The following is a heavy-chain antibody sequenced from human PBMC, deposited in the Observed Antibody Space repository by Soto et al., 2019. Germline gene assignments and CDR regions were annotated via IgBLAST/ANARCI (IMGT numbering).Heavy chain of an antibody. J-gene: IGHJ6*02. CDR2: IRSKANSYAT. D-gene: IGHD5-18*01. V-gene: IGHV3-73*02. CDR3: TRPDSYVWDYYYYYGMDV. CDR1: GFTFSGSA. Sequence: EVQLVESGGGLVQPGGSLKLSCAASGFTFSGSAMHWVRQASGKGLEWVGRIRSKANSYATAYAASVKGRFTISRDDSKNTAYLQMNSLKTEDTAVYYCTRPDSYVWDYYYYYGMDVWGQGTTVTVSS.